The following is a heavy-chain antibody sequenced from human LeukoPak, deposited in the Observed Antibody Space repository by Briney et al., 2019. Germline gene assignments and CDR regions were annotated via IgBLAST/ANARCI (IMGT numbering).Heavy chain of an antibody. J-gene: IGHJ3*02. D-gene: IGHD2-15*01. V-gene: IGHV4-38-2*02. CDR3: ASITVAVDAFDI. CDR2: IYHGGTT. Sequence: SETLSLTCTVSGYSITSGYYWAWIRQPPGKGLQWIGNIYHGGTTYYNPSLKSRVTISVDTSKNQFSLKLSSVTAADTAVYYCASITVAVDAFDIWGQGTMVTVSS. CDR1: GYSITSGYY.